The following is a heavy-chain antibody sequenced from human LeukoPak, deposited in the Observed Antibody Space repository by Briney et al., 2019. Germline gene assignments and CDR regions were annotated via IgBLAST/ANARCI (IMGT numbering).Heavy chain of an antibody. J-gene: IGHJ4*02. CDR2: TSSDLNVK. V-gene: IGHV3-30-3*01. CDR3: AREGYYGSGSPPSLYFDY. CDR1: GFTFRNYV. D-gene: IGHD3-10*01. Sequence: PGGSLRLSCAAPGFTFRNYVIHWARQAPGKGLEWVAVTSSDLNVKLYADSVKGRFTISRDNSRSTLYLQMNSLRPEDTAIYYCAREGYYGSGSPPSLYFDYWGQGTLVTVSS.